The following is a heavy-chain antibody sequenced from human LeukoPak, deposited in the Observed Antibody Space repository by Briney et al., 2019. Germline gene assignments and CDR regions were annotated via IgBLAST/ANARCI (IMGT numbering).Heavy chain of an antibody. CDR2: ISYDGGNK. J-gene: IGHJ6*03. V-gene: IGHV3-30*01. Sequence: PGKSLRLSCAASGFRFSRHAMHWVRQAPGKGLEWAAFISYDGGNKYYADSVKGRFTISKDNSKNTVDLQMNSLRLEDTAVYYCARDGYDFWGGYSTLNYQYMDVWGNGTSVIASS. CDR1: GFRFSRHA. D-gene: IGHD3-3*01. CDR3: ARDGYDFWGGYSTLNYQYMDV.